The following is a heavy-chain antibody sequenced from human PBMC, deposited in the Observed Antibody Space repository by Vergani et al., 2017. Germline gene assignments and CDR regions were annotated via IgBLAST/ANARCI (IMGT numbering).Heavy chain of an antibody. CDR3: ASGKYYSDSTSHFRGRYFDV. J-gene: IGHJ2*01. Sequence: QMQLQESGPGLVKASETLSLTCTVSGDSIISRSYYWGWIRQPPGNVLEWIGSIYNSGNGDSSSSLKSRVTISADTSKNQFSLRLTSVTAADTAVYYCASGKYYSDSTSHFRGRYFDVWGRGTLVTVPS. D-gene: IGHD3-16*01. V-gene: IGHV4-39*01. CDR2: IYNSGNG. CDR1: GDSIISRSYY.